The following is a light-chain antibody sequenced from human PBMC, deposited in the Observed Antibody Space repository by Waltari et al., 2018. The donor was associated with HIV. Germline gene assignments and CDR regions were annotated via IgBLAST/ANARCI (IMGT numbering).Light chain of an antibody. CDR3: QSADSSGTYTV. J-gene: IGLJ1*01. V-gene: IGLV3-25*03. CDR1: ALPNQY. Sequence: SYELTQPPSVSVSPGQTARITCSGDALPNQYGYWYQQKPGQAPVLLIYKDNRRPSGIPERFSGSSSGTTVTLTISGAQAEDEADYYCQSADSSGTYTVFGSGTKVTV. CDR2: KDN.